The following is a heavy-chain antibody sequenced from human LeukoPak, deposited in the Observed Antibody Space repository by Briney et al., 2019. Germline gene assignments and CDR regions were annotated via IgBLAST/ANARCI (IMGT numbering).Heavy chain of an antibody. Sequence: GGSLRLSCAASGFTFDDYAMHWVRQAPGKGLEWVSGISWNSGSIVYADSVKGRFTISRDNAKNSLYLQMNSLRAEDMALYYCAKDTSPSKYGYSDYWGQGTLVTVSS. D-gene: IGHD4-17*01. CDR3: AKDTSPSKYGYSDY. J-gene: IGHJ4*02. V-gene: IGHV3-9*03. CDR2: ISWNSGSI. CDR1: GFTFDDYA.